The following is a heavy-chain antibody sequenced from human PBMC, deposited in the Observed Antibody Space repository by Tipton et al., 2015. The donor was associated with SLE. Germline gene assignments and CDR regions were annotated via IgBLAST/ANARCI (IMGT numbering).Heavy chain of an antibody. V-gene: IGHV4-61*10. D-gene: IGHD2-21*01. J-gene: IGHJ5*02. Sequence: TLSLTCTVSGGSISSGSYYWSWIRQPAGKGLEWIGHIYYSGSTNYNPSLKSRVTISVDTSKNQFSLKLSSVTAADTAVYYCARGAVLIQDNSWFDPWGQGTLVTVSS. CDR1: GGSISSGSYY. CDR3: ARGAVLIQDNSWFDP. CDR2: IYYSGST.